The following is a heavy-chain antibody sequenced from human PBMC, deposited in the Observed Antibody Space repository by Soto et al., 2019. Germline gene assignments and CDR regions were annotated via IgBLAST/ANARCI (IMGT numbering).Heavy chain of an antibody. CDR3: AKDRSEWLVMGGLPDS. J-gene: IGHJ4*02. V-gene: IGHV1-2*02. D-gene: IGHD3-3*01. Sequence: GASVKVSCKASRYTFTSYDIFWVRQSPGQGLEWMGWIKPDSGDTHYAQNFQGRVTMTRDTSINTAYMELNNLVSDDTAVYYCAKDRSEWLVMGGLPDSWGQGTLVTVSS. CDR2: IKPDSGDT. CDR1: RYTFTSYD.